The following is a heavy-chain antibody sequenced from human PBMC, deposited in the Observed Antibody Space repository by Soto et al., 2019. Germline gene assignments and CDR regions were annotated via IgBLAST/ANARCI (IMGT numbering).Heavy chain of an antibody. J-gene: IGHJ5*02. CDR2: ISSSSSYI. Sequence: GGSLRLSCAASGFTFSSYSMNWVRQAPGKGLEWVSSISSSSSYIYYADSVKGRFTISRDNAKNSLYLQMNSLRAEDTAVYYCARDKTSPYCSGGSCYSNLNWFDPWGQGTLVTVSS. D-gene: IGHD2-15*01. V-gene: IGHV3-21*01. CDR1: GFTFSSYS. CDR3: ARDKTSPYCSGGSCYSNLNWFDP.